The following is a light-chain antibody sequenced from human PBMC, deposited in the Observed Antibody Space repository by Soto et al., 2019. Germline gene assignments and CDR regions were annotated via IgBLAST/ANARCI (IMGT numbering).Light chain of an antibody. CDR2: GAS. V-gene: IGKV3-20*01. J-gene: IGKJ5*01. CDR3: QQYGSSPIT. CDR1: QSVISTY. Sequence: EIVLTQSKGTLSLSPGERASLSCMASQSVISTYLAWYQQKPGQAPRLLIYGASSRATGIPDRFSGSGSGTDFTLTISRLEPEDFAVYYCQQYGSSPITFGQGTLLEIK.